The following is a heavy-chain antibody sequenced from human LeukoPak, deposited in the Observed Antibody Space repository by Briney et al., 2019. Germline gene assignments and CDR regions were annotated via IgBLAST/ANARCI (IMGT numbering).Heavy chain of an antibody. D-gene: IGHD2-15*01. Sequence: SETLSLTCTVSGGSISSYYWSWIRQPPGKGLEWIGYVYSSGSTNYNPSLKSRVTISVDTSKNQFSLKLSPVTAADTAVYYCARHSCNAGSCYYFNYWGQGALVTVSS. J-gene: IGHJ4*02. CDR2: VYSSGST. CDR1: GGSISSYY. V-gene: IGHV4-59*01. CDR3: ARHSCNAGSCYYFNY.